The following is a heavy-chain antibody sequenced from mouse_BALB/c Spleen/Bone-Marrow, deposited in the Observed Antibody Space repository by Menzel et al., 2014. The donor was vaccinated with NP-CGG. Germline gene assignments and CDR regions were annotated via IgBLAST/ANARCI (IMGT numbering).Heavy chain of an antibody. CDR2: IYLGDGDT. CDR3: ARSDGYRALDY. Sequence: QVQLQQSGPELVKPGASVRISCKASGYAFSNSWMNWVKQRPGQGLEWIGRIYLGDGDTYYNGKFKGKATLTADKSPSTAYMQLSSLTSVDSAVYFCARSDGYRALDYWGQGTSVTVSS. CDR1: GYAFSNSW. V-gene: IGHV1-82*01. J-gene: IGHJ4*01. D-gene: IGHD2-3*01.